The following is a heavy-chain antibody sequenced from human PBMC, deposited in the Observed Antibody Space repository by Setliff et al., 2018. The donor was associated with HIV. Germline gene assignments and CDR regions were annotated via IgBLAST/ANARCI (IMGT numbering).Heavy chain of an antibody. CDR2: IDSGNGNT. V-gene: IGHV1-3*04. CDR3: ARDGCSSQRCYLFNWFDP. J-gene: IGHJ5*02. Sequence: GASVKVSCKASGYTFRNYAVHWVRQAPGQRLEWMGWIDSGNGNTKYSQKFQGRVTITRDTSASTAYMELSSLTSEDTAVYYCARDGCSSQRCYLFNWFDPWGQGTLVTVSS. D-gene: IGHD2-2*01. CDR1: GYTFRNYA.